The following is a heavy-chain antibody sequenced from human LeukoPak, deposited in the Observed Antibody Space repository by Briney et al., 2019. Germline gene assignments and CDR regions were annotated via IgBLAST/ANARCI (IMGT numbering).Heavy chain of an antibody. D-gene: IGHD6-6*01. Sequence: AGGSLRLSCAASGFTFSTYGMNWVRQAPGKGLEWVSTISTNSANTYYTDSVKGRFTISRDNSKDTLFMQMNSLRAEDTAVYYCAKGQSTIATRSFDSWGQGTLVTVSS. CDR3: AKGQSTIATRSFDS. J-gene: IGHJ4*02. CDR2: ISTNSANT. V-gene: IGHV3-23*01. CDR1: GFTFSTYG.